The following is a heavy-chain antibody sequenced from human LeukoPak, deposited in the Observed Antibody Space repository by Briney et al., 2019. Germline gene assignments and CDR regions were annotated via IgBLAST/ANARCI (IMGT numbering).Heavy chain of an antibody. D-gene: IGHD4-17*01. CDR3: ARAYGNNWFDP. V-gene: IGHV3-30*03. CDR2: ISYDGSNE. Sequence: PGGSLRLSCAASGFTFTNYWMSWVRQAPGKGLEWVAIISYDGSNEYYADSVKGRFTISRDNSKNTLYLQMNSLRAADTAVYDCARAYGNNWFDPWGQGTLVTVSS. CDR1: GFTFTNYW. J-gene: IGHJ5*02.